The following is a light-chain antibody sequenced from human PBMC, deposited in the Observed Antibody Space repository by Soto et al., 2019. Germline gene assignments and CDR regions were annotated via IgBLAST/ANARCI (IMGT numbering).Light chain of an antibody. V-gene: IGKV3-15*01. CDR2: GAS. CDR3: QQYHNWPPQYT. Sequence: IVLTQSPATLSVSPGERATLSCRASQTVSSNLAWYQQQPGQAPRLLIHGASTRANGVPARFSGGGSGTEFTLTISSLQSEDFAVYYCQQYHNWPPQYTFGQGTKLQIK. J-gene: IGKJ2*01. CDR1: QTVSSN.